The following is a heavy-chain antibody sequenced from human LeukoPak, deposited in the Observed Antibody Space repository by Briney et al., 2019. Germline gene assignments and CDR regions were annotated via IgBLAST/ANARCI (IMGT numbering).Heavy chain of an antibody. J-gene: IGHJ5*02. CDR2: MNPNSGNT. Sequence: ASVKVSCKASGYTFTSYDINWVRQATGQGLEWMGWMNPNSGNTGYAQKLQGRVTMTTDTSTSTAYMELRSLRSDDTAVYYCAKLAAAGWFDPWGQGTLVTVSS. D-gene: IGHD6-13*01. CDR1: GYTFTSYD. CDR3: AKLAAAGWFDP. V-gene: IGHV1-8*02.